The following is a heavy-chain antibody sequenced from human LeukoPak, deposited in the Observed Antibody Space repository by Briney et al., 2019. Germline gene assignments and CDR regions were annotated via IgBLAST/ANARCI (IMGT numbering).Heavy chain of an antibody. CDR1: GYTFTGYY. V-gene: IGHV1-2*02. Sequence: ASVKVSCKASGYTFTGYYVHWVRQAPGQGLEWMGWINPNSGGTNYAQKFQGRVTMTRDTSISTAYMELSRLRSDDTAVYYCATADYGDYDAETLGYWGQGTLVTVSS. CDR3: ATADYGDYDAETLGY. CDR2: INPNSGGT. J-gene: IGHJ4*02. D-gene: IGHD4-17*01.